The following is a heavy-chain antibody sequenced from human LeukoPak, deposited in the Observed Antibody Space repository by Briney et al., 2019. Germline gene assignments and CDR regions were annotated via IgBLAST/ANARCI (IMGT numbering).Heavy chain of an antibody. J-gene: IGHJ4*02. CDR3: AKDRAYSGYVNSVLIDY. CDR2: ISANGGAT. Sequence: GGSLRLSCAASGFTFSNFAMSWVRQAPGKGLECVSLISANGGATYYADSVKGRFTISRDNSKNTLYLQMNSLRAEDTAVYYCAKDRAYSGYVNSVLIDYWGQGTLVTVSS. CDR1: GFTFSNFA. D-gene: IGHD5-12*01. V-gene: IGHV3-23*01.